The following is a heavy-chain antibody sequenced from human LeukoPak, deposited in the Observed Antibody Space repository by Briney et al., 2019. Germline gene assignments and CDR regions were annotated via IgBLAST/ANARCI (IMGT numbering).Heavy chain of an antibody. CDR1: GFTFRTYA. V-gene: IGHV3-23*01. CDR3: VKPPRLSIVRGEGMWG. Sequence: PGGSLRLSCVGSGFTFRTYAMGWLRQAPGKGLEGVSSINSGGDDTYYADSVKGRFTISRDNFKTTLYLQMNSLRAEDTAVYYCVKPPRLSIVRGEGMWGWGQRATVT. CDR2: INSGGDDT. D-gene: IGHD3-10*01. J-gene: IGHJ6*02.